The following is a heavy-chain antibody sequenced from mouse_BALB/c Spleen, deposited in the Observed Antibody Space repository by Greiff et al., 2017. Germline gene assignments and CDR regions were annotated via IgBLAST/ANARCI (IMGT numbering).Heavy chain of an antibody. CDR2: ISYSGST. D-gene: IGHD1-1*01. J-gene: IGHJ4*01. CDR3: ARREIYYGSSYGYYAMDY. CDR1: GDSITSGY. V-gene: IGHV3-8*02. Sequence: EVQRVESGPSLVKPSQTLSLTCSVTGDSITSGYWNWIRKFPGNKLEYMGYISYSGSTYYNPSLKSRISITRDTSKNQYYLQLNSVTTEDTATYYCARREIYYGSSYGYYAMDYWGQGTSVTVSS.